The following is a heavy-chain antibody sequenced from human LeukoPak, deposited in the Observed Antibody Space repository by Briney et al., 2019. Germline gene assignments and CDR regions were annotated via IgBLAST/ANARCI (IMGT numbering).Heavy chain of an antibody. Sequence: GASVKVSCKASGYTFTGYYMHWVRQAPGQGLEWMGGIIPIFGTANYAQKFQGRVTITADESTSTAYMELSSLRSEDTAVYYCARTGTINPKYSSSWRYNWFDPWGQGTLVTVSS. V-gene: IGHV1-69*13. CDR2: IIPIFGTA. CDR3: ARTGTINPKYSSSWRYNWFDP. J-gene: IGHJ5*02. D-gene: IGHD6-13*01. CDR1: GYTFTGYY.